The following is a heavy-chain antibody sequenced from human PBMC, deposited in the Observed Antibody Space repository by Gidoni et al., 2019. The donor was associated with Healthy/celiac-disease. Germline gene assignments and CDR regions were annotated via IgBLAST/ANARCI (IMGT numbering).Heavy chain of an antibody. CDR2: ISGSGGST. J-gene: IGHJ5*02. Sequence: EVQLVESGGGLVQPGGSLRLSCVAFVFTFSSYAMSWVRQAPGKGLEWVSAISGSGGSTYYADSVKGRFTISRDNSKNTLYLQMNSLRAEDTAVYYCAKGPELGYNWFDPWGQGTLVTVSS. CDR3: AKGPELGYNWFDP. V-gene: IGHV3-23*04. D-gene: IGHD7-27*01. CDR1: VFTFSSYA.